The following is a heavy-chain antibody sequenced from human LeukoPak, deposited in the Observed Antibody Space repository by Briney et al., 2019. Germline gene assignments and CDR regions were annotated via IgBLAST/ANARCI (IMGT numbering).Heavy chain of an antibody. CDR3: ARYLYCYDSSGQRAFDI. CDR1: GGSISSYY. V-gene: IGHV4-59*01. Sequence: SETLSLTCTVSGGSISSYYWSWLRQPPRKGLEWIGYIYYSGSTNYNPSLKSQVTISVDTSKNQFSLKLSSVTAADTAVYYCARYLYCYDSSGQRAFDIWGQGTMVTVSS. CDR2: IYYSGST. J-gene: IGHJ3*02. D-gene: IGHD3-22*01.